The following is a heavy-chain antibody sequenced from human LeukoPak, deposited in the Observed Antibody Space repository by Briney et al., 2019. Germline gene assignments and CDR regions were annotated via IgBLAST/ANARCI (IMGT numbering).Heavy chain of an antibody. CDR3: ASYGSSGVDY. CDR2: ISSSSSYI. V-gene: IGHV3-21*01. Sequence: PGGSLRLSCAASGFTFSSYSMNWVRQAPGKGLEWVSSISSSSSYIYYADSVKGRFTISRDNAKNSLYLQMNSLRAEDTAVYYCASYGSSGVDYWGQGTLVTVSS. CDR1: GFTFSSYS. D-gene: IGHD6-25*01. J-gene: IGHJ4*02.